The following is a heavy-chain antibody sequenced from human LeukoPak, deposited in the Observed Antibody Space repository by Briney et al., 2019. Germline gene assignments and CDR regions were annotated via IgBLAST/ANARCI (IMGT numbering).Heavy chain of an antibody. V-gene: IGHV3-15*01. CDR2: IKSKTDGGTT. Sequence: GGSLRLSCAASGFTFSNAWMSWVRQAPGKGLEWVGRIKSKTDGGTTDYAAPVKGRFTISRDDSKNTLYLQMNSLRAEDTAVYYCAKDRGSYYERAFDYWGQGTLVTVSS. CDR1: GFTFSNAW. J-gene: IGHJ4*02. CDR3: AKDRGSYYERAFDY. D-gene: IGHD1-26*01.